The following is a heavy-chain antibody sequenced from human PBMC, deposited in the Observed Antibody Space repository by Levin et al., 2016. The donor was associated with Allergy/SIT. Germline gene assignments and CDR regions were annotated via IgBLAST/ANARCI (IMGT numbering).Heavy chain of an antibody. J-gene: IGHJ4*02. CDR2: IIPIFGTA. V-gene: IGHV1-69*01. Sequence: WVRQAPGQGLEWMGGIIPIFGTANYAQKFQGRVTITADESTNTAYMELSSLRSEDTAVYYCARRDSYGYGLDYWGQGTLVTVSS. D-gene: IGHD5-18*01. CDR3: ARRDSYGYGLDY.